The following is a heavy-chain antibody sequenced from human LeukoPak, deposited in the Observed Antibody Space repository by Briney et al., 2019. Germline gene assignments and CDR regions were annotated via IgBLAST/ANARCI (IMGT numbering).Heavy chain of an antibody. Sequence: SETLSLTCTVSGGSISSSSYYWGWTRQPPGKGLEWIGSIYYSGSTYYNPSLKSRVTISVDTSKNQFSLKLSSVTAADTAVYYCARDNKGRFPGRYSSAFDYWGQGTLVTVSS. CDR1: GGSISSSSYY. V-gene: IGHV4-39*07. CDR3: ARDNKGRFPGRYSSAFDY. J-gene: IGHJ4*02. CDR2: IYYSGST. D-gene: IGHD6-19*01.